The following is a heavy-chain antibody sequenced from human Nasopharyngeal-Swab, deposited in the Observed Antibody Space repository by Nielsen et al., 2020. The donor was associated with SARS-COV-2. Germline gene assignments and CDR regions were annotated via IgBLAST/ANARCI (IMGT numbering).Heavy chain of an antibody. CDR2: IESDGSST. V-gene: IGHV3-74*01. Sequence: GGSLRLSCEATGFTFSSHWMHWVRQAPGKGLAWVSRIESDGSSTSYADSVKGRFTISRDNAKNTLYLQMNSLRAEDTAVYYCARGGWEWEPAYYFDYWGQGTLVTVSS. CDR3: ARGGWEWEPAYYFDY. CDR1: GFTFSSHW. D-gene: IGHD1-26*01. J-gene: IGHJ4*02.